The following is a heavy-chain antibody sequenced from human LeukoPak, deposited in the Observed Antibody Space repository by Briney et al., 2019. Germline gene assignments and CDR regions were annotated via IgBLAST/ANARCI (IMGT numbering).Heavy chain of an antibody. V-gene: IGHV1-2*02. CDR1: GYTFTGYY. J-gene: IGHJ6*02. Sequence: ASVKVSCKASGYTFTGYYMHWVRQAPGQGLEWMGWINPNSGGTNYAQKFQGRVTMTRDTSISTAYMELSSLRSEDTAVYYCATKGGYQNYYGSGSYYSYYYYGMDVWGQGTTVTVSS. CDR2: INPNSGGT. D-gene: IGHD3-10*01. CDR3: ATKGGYQNYYGSGSYYSYYYYGMDV.